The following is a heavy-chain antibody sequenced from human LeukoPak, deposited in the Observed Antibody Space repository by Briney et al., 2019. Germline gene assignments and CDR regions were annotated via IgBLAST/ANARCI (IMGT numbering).Heavy chain of an antibody. D-gene: IGHD6-19*01. CDR2: ISGSGGNT. V-gene: IGHV3-23*01. CDR3: AKRYSSGWYFDAFDI. J-gene: IGHJ3*02. Sequence: PGGSLRLSCAASAFTFSSYAMNWVRQAPGKGLEWASTISGSGGNTYYADSVKGRFTISRDNSKNTVYVQMNSLRAEDTAVYYCAKRYSSGWYFDAFDIWGQGTMVTVSS. CDR1: AFTFSSYA.